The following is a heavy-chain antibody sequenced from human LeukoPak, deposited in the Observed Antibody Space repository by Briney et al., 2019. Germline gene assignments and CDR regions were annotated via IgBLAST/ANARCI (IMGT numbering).Heavy chain of an antibody. CDR2: INQGGSAK. CDR3: GRDYISTGDYSRSTVALDH. CDR1: GFTFSSYW. Sequence: GGSLRLSCAASGFTFSSYWMSWVRQAPGKGLEWVANINQGGSAKYYVDSVKGRFTISRDNAKHSLFLQMNSLRAEDTAVYYCGRDYISTGDYSRSTVALDHWGQGTQVIVSS. D-gene: IGHD6-6*01. V-gene: IGHV3-7*01. J-gene: IGHJ4*02.